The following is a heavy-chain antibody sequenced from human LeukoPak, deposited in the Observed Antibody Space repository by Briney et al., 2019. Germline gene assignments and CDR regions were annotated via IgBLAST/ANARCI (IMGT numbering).Heavy chain of an antibody. CDR3: ARDRKTSIAGMDV. J-gene: IGHJ6*03. CDR2: ISSSSSYI. D-gene: IGHD6-6*01. Sequence: GGSLRLSCAASGFTFSSYSMNWFRQAPGKGLEWVSSISSSSSYIYYADSVKGRFTISRDNAKNSLYLQMNSLRAEDTAVYYCARDRKTSIAGMDVWGKGTTVTVSS. V-gene: IGHV3-21*01. CDR1: GFTFSSYS.